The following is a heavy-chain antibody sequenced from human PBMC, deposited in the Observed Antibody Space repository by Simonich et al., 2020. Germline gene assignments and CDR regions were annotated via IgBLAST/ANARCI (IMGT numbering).Heavy chain of an antibody. CDR3: ARASRGTWWYYYFDY. J-gene: IGHJ4*02. Sequence: QVQLVQSGAEVKKPGASVKVSCKASGYTFTSYVISWVRQAPGQGLEWMGWSSAYSGNTNYAQKLQGRVTMTTDSSTSTAYRERRSLRSDDTAVYYCARASRGTWWYYYFDYWGQGTLVTVSS. D-gene: IGHD2-15*01. CDR1: GYTFTSYV. V-gene: IGHV1-18*01. CDR2: SSAYSGNT.